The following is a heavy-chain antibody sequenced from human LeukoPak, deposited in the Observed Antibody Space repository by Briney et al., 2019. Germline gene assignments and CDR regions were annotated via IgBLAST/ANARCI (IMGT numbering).Heavy chain of an antibody. V-gene: IGHV4-34*01. CDR3: ARGRRHIVVVPAANPKYYFDY. D-gene: IGHD2-2*01. CDR1: GGSFSGYY. Sequence: PSETLSLTCAVYGGSFSGYYWSWIRQPPGKGLEWIGEINHSGSTNYNPSLKSRVTISVDTSKNQFSLKLSSVTAADTAVYYCARGRRHIVVVPAANPKYYFDYWGQGTLVTVSS. CDR2: INHSGST. J-gene: IGHJ4*02.